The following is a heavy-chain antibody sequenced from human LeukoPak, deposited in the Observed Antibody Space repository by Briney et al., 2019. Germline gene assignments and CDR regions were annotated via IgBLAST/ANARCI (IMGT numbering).Heavy chain of an antibody. Sequence: RASVKVSCKASGYTFTGYYMHWVRQAPGQGLEWMGRINPNSGGANYAQKFQGRVTMTRDTSISTAYMELSRLRSDDTAVYYCARVGIAAPRGYYYYYMDVWGKGTTVTVSS. CDR3: ARVGIAAPRGYYYYYMDV. J-gene: IGHJ6*03. CDR2: INPNSGGA. V-gene: IGHV1-2*06. D-gene: IGHD6-13*01. CDR1: GYTFTGYY.